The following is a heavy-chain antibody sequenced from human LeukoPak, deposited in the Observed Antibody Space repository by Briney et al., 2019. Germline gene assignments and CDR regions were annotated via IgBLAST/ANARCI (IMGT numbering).Heavy chain of an antibody. V-gene: IGHV4-34*01. CDR3: ARARCSGGSCYGSYYYYGMDV. CDR2: INHSGST. D-gene: IGHD2-15*01. J-gene: IGHJ6*02. CDR1: SGSFSGYY. Sequence: SETLSLTCAVYSGSFSGYYWSWIRQPPGKGLEWIGEINHSGSTNYNPSLKSRVTISVDTSKNQFSLKLSSVTAADTAVYYCARARCSGGSCYGSYYYYGMDVWGQGTTVTVSS.